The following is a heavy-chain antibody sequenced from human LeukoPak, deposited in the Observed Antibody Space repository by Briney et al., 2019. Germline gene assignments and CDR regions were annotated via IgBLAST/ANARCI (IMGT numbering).Heavy chain of an antibody. CDR2: IYPGDSDT. Sequence: GESLKISCQGPGYSFTSYWIGWVRQMPGKGLEWMGIIYPGDSDTRYSPSFQGQVTISADKSISTAYLQWSSLKASDTAMYYCARRTGAPPSAFDIWGQGTMVTVSS. J-gene: IGHJ3*02. V-gene: IGHV5-51*01. D-gene: IGHD3/OR15-3a*01. CDR1: GYSFTSYW. CDR3: ARRTGAPPSAFDI.